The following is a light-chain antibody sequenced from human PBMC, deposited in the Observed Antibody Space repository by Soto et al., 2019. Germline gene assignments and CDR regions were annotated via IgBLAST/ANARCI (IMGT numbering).Light chain of an antibody. CDR3: AAWDDNRNGLT. J-gene: IGLJ2*01. V-gene: IGLV1-47*02. Sequence: QSVLTQPPSASGPPGQRVTISCSGSRYNIGSNYVYWYQQLPGTAPKLLIYSNNERHSGVPDRFSGSKSGTSASLAISGLRSEDEAHYYCAAWDDNRNGLTFGGGTKLTVL. CDR2: SNN. CDR1: RYNIGSNY.